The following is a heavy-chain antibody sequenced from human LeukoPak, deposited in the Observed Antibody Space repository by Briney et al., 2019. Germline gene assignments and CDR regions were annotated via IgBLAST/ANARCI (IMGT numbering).Heavy chain of an antibody. J-gene: IGHJ4*02. V-gene: IGHV3-53*01. CDR1: GFTFSKAW. D-gene: IGHD2-21*01. Sequence: GGSLRLSCAASGFTFSKAWMTWVRQAPGKGLEWVSVIYSGGSTYYADSVKGRFTISRDNSKNTLYLQMNSLRAEDTAVYYCARNIGGVGYWGQGTLVTVSS. CDR2: IYSGGST. CDR3: ARNIGGVGY.